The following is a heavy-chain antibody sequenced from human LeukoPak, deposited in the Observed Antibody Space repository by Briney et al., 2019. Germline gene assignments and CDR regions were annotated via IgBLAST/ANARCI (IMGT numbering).Heavy chain of an antibody. CDR3: AKVGGRGYYDILTGPTYTYYFDY. Sequence: GGSLRLSCAAAGFTFDDYAMHWVRQAPGKGLEWLSCISWNSGSIGYADSVKGRFTISRDNAKNSLYLQMNSLRAEDTALYYCAKVGGRGYYDILTGPTYTYYFDYWGQGTLVTVSS. J-gene: IGHJ4*02. CDR2: ISWNSGSI. V-gene: IGHV3-9*01. CDR1: GFTFDDYA. D-gene: IGHD3-9*01.